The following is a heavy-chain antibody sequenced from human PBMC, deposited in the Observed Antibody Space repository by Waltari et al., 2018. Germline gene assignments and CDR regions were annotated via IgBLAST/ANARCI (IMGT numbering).Heavy chain of an antibody. V-gene: IGHV1-18*04. CDR3: ARSSVPRVVVAVPDDF. J-gene: IGHJ4*02. CDR1: GYTFTSFG. CDR2: ISPYHGNA. D-gene: IGHD5-12*01. Sequence: QVHLVQSGGEVKQPGASVKVSCKASGYTFTSFGLSWVRQAPGQGLEWLGWISPYHGNADDPRKFQGRVTMTTDTSTTTAYMELRSLRSDDTAGYYCARSSVPRVVVAVPDDFWGQGTQVTVSS.